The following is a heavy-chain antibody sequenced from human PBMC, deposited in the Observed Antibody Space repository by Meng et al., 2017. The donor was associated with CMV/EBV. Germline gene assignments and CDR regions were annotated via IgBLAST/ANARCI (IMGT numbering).Heavy chain of an antibody. CDR2: IYYSGST. CDR1: GGSISSSSYY. V-gene: IGHV4-39*07. CDR3: ARDVWSIFGVVIKEVGMDV. J-gene: IGHJ6*02. D-gene: IGHD3-3*01. Sequence: SETLSLTCTVSGGSISSSSYYWGWIRQPPGKGLEWIGSIYYSGSTYYNPSLKSRVTISVDTSKNQFSLKPSSVTAADTAVYYCARDVWSIFGVVIKEVGMDVWGQGTTVTVSS.